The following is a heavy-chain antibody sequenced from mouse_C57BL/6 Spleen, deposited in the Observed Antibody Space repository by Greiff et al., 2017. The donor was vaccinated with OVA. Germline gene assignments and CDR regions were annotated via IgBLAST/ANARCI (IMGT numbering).Heavy chain of an antibody. CDR3: VGSSDAMDY. V-gene: IGHV1-64*01. CDR2: IHPNSGST. D-gene: IGHD1-1*01. Sequence: QVQLQQSGAELVKPGASVKLSYKASGYTFTSYWMHWVKQRPGQGLEWIGMIHPNSGSTNYNEKFKSKATLTVDKSSSTAYMQLSSLTSEDSAVYYCVGSSDAMDYWGQGTSVTVSS. CDR1: GYTFTSYW. J-gene: IGHJ4*01.